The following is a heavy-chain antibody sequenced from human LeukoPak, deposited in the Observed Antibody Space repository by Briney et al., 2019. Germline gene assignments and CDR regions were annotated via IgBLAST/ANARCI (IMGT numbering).Heavy chain of an antibody. CDR2: IIPILGIA. D-gene: IGHD3-10*01. J-gene: IGHJ3*02. V-gene: IGHV1-69*04. CDR1: GGTFSSYT. CDR3: ARDRPYGSGSYYNSNAFDI. Sequence: ASVKVSCKASGGTFSSYTISWVRQAPGQGLEWMGRIIPILGIANYAQKFQGRVTITADKSTSTAYMELSSLRSEDTAVYYCARDRPYGSGSYYNSNAFDIWGQGTMVTVSS.